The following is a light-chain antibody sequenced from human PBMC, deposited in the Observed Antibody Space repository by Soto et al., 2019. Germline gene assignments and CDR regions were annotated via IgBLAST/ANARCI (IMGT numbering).Light chain of an antibody. CDR3: SSYGGSSNLV. CDR1: SSDVGGYNY. V-gene: IGLV2-8*01. CDR2: EVN. J-gene: IGLJ2*01. Sequence: QSVLTQPPSASGSPGQSVTISCTGTSSDVGGYNYVSWYQQHPGKAPKLMIYEVNKRPSGVPGRFSGSKSGNTASLTVSGLQAEDEADYYCSSYGGSSNLVFGGGTKVTVL.